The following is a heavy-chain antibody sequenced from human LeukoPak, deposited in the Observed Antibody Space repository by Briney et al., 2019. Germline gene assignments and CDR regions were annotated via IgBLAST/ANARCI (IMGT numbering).Heavy chain of an antibody. J-gene: IGHJ4*02. CDR1: GFTFSIYG. CDR3: AKEKKYYYDGSGYPGYDY. V-gene: IGHV3-30*02. Sequence: GGSLRLSCTASGFTFSIYGMHWVGQAPGRGLEGVAFIRYDGSNKYYADSVKGRFTISRDNSKNTLYLQMNSLRAEDTAVYYCAKEKKYYYDGSGYPGYDYWGQGTLVTVSS. D-gene: IGHD3-22*01. CDR2: IRYDGSNK.